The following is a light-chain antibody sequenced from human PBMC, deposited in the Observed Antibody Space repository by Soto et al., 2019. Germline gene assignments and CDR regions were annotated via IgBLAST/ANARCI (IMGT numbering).Light chain of an antibody. CDR3: QLASSFPPLT. V-gene: IGKV1D-12*01. Sequence: DIQMTQSPSSVSASVGDRVTITCRASQGISSWLAWYQQKPGKAPKLMIYAASRLQSGVPSRFXGRGSGTEFTLTISSLQPEDFATYYCQLASSFPPLTVGGGTMVEIK. CDR2: AAS. CDR1: QGISSW. J-gene: IGKJ4*01.